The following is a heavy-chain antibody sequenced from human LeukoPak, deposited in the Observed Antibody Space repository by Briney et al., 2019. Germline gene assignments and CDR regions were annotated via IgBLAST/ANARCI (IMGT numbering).Heavy chain of an antibody. CDR3: ARAAHSSSAF. Sequence: GGSLRLSCAASGFTFSSYWMSWVRQAPGRGLEWVANIKQDGSERYYVDSVKGRFTISRDNAKNSLYLQMDSLRAEDTAVYYRARAAHSSSAFWGQGTLVTVSS. CDR2: IKQDGSER. D-gene: IGHD6-13*01. V-gene: IGHV3-7*01. J-gene: IGHJ4*02. CDR1: GFTFSSYW.